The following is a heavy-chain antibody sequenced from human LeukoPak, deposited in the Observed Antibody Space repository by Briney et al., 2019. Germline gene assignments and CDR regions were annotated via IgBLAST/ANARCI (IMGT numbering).Heavy chain of an antibody. CDR1: GFTFSSYT. CDR3: ARDRSLGEYSSAWFDFDY. Sequence: GRCLRLSRAASGFTFSSYTIHWVRQAPGKGLKWVAVISYDGSYKYYTDSVKGRFTSSRDNSKNTLYLQMSSLRGEDTAVYYCARDRSLGEYSSAWFDFDYWGQGTLVTVSS. CDR2: ISYDGSYK. D-gene: IGHD6-19*01. V-gene: IGHV3-30*04. J-gene: IGHJ4*02.